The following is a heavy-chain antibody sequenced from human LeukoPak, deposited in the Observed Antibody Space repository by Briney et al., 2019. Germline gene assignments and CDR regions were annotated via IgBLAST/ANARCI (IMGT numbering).Heavy chain of an antibody. CDR2: IYYSRST. V-gene: IGHV4-59*01. Sequence: SETLSLTCTVSGGSISSYYWSWIRQPPGKGLEWIGYIYYSRSTNYNPSLKSRVTISVDTSKNQFSLKLSSVTAADTAVYYCARVDTVTTYAFDIWGQGTMVTVSS. CDR1: GGSISSYY. D-gene: IGHD4-17*01. CDR3: ARVDTVTTYAFDI. J-gene: IGHJ3*02.